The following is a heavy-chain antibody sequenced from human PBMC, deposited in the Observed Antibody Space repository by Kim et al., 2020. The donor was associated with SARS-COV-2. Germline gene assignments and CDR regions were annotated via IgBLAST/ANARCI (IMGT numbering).Heavy chain of an antibody. CDR2: MNPNSGNT. D-gene: IGHD2-2*01. Sequence: ASVKVSCKASGYTFTSYDINWVRQATGQGLEWMGWMNPNSGNTGYAQKFQGRVTMTRNTSISTAYMELSSLRSEDTAVYYCARSRYCSSTSCYWPYNWNYESNYYYGMDVWGQGTTVTVSS. CDR1: GYTFTSYD. V-gene: IGHV1-8*01. J-gene: IGHJ6*02. CDR3: ARSRYCSSTSCYWPYNWNYESNYYYGMDV.